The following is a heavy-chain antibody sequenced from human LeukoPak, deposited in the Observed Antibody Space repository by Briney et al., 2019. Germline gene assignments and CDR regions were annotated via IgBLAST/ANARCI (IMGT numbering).Heavy chain of an antibody. V-gene: IGHV4-59*12. CDR3: AVDILTGYQPSDY. Sequence: SETLSLTSTVTGGSISCYYWSWIRQPPGKGLEWIGYIYYSGSTNYYPSLKSRVTISVDTSKIQFSLKLSSVTAADTAVYYCAVDILTGYQPSDYWGQGTLVTVSS. J-gene: IGHJ4*02. CDR2: IYYSGST. CDR1: GGSISCYY. D-gene: IGHD3-9*01.